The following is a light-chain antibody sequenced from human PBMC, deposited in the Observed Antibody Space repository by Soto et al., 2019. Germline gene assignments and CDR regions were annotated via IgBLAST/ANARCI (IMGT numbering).Light chain of an antibody. CDR3: CSYAGSYTWV. Sequence: QSVLTQPRSVSGSPGQSVTISCTGTSSDVGGYNYVSWYQHHPGKAPKLMIFDVSDRPSGVPDRFSGSKSGDTASLTISGLQAEDEADYYCCSYAGSYTWVFGGGTQLTVL. V-gene: IGLV2-11*01. J-gene: IGLJ3*02. CDR2: DVS. CDR1: SSDVGGYNY.